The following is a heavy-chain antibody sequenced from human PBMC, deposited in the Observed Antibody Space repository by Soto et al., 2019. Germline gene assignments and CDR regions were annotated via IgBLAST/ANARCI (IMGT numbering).Heavy chain of an antibody. CDR2: ISYDGSNK. D-gene: IGHD6-13*01. CDR1: GFTFSSYG. Sequence: PGASRRLSCAASGFTFSSYGMYWVRLAPGKGLEWVAVISYDGSNKYYADSVKGRFTISRDNSKNTLYLQMNSLRAEDTAVYYCANDMADSSSSVRYYYYYGMDVWGQGTTVTVSS. J-gene: IGHJ6*02. V-gene: IGHV3-30*18. CDR3: ANDMADSSSSVRYYYYYGMDV.